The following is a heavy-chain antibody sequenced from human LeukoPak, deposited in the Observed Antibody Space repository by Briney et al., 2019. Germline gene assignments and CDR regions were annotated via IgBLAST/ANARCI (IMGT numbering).Heavy chain of an antibody. J-gene: IGHJ4*02. CDR2: IYYSGST. D-gene: IGHD3-10*01. V-gene: IGHV4-39*07. CDR1: GGSISSSYHY. Sequence: PSETLSLTFTVSGGSISSSYHYWGWIPQPPGKGLEWIGSIYYSGSTHYNPSLKSRLTISLDTSMNHFSLKLSSVTAADTAVYYCPSRYGLGNYRQGFDYWGQGTLVTVSS. CDR3: PSRYGLGNYRQGFDY.